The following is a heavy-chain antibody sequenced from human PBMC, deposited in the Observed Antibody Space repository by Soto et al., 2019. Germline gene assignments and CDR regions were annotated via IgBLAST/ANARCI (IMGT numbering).Heavy chain of an antibody. CDR1: GGSFSGYY. CDR2: INHSGST. V-gene: IGHV4-34*01. Sequence: QVQLQQWGAGLLKPSETLSLTCAVYGGSFSGYYWSWIRQPPGKGLEWIGEINHSGSTNYNPSLKSRVTISVDTSKNQFSLKLSSVTAADTAVYYCARSDRRNMRAVAGSRDAFDIWGQGTMVTVSS. CDR3: ARSDRRNMRAVAGSRDAFDI. J-gene: IGHJ3*02. D-gene: IGHD6-19*01.